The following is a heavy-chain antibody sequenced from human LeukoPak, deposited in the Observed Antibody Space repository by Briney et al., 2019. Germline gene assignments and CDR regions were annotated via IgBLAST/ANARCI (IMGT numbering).Heavy chain of an antibody. V-gene: IGHV3-21*01. D-gene: IGHD3-9*01. CDR3: ARGHYDVLAASYKWTPDY. Sequence: GGSLRLSCAASGFTFSSYWMSWVRQAPGKGLEWVSSITSGGDYIYYADSVKGRFTTSRDNAKNSLSLQLNSLRVEDTAVYYCARGHYDVLAASYKWTPDYWGQGTLVTVSS. CDR1: GFTFSSYW. J-gene: IGHJ4*02. CDR2: ITSGGDYI.